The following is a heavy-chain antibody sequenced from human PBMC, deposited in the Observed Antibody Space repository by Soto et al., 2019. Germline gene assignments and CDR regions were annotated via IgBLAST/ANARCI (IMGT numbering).Heavy chain of an antibody. CDR3: ARHSPRRMDV. CDR1: GGSISSSSYY. J-gene: IGHJ6*02. Sequence: SETLSLTCTVSGGSISSSSYYWGWIRQPPGKGLEWIGSIYYSGSTYYNPSLKSRVTISVDTSKNQFSLKLSSVTAADTAVYYCARHSPRRMDVWGQGTTVTVSS. V-gene: IGHV4-39*01. CDR2: IYYSGST.